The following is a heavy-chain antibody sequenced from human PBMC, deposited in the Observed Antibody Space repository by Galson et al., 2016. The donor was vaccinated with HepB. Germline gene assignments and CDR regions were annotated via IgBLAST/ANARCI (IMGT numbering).Heavy chain of an antibody. J-gene: IGHJ5*01. CDR2: ISDVSDFK. V-gene: IGHV3-21*01. Sequence: SLRLSCAGSGFNFGSYSLNWLRQAPGRGLEWISAISDVSDFKYYADSVKGRFTISRDNAKNSLYLQMNNLRVEDTDVYYCAREGAVKEVNWIYVNWFDCWGQGSRVSVS. CDR1: GFNFGSYS. D-gene: IGHD3-16*01. CDR3: AREGAVKEVNWIYVNWFDC.